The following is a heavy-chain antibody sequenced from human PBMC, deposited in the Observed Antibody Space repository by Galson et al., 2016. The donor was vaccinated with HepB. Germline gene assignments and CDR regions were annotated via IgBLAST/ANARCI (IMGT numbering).Heavy chain of an antibody. CDR2: ISSSSSYI. Sequence: SLRLSCAASGFTFSTYSMNWVRQAPGKGLEWVSFISSSSSYIYYADSVKGRFTISRDNAKNSVYLQMNTLRAEDTAVYYCAIFLENPARMSSSWYVAFSIWGQGTLVTVSS. J-gene: IGHJ4*02. D-gene: IGHD6-13*01. CDR1: GFTFSTYS. V-gene: IGHV3-21*01. CDR3: AIFLENPARMSSSWYVAFSI.